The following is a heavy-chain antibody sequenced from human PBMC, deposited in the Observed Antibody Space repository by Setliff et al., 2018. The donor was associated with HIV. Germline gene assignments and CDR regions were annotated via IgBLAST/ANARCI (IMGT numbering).Heavy chain of an antibody. CDR3: AKGGYGGAYYVAGY. D-gene: IGHD5-18*01. J-gene: IGHJ4*02. Sequence: HPGGSLRLSCEASGFRVTDTYMAWVRQAPGKGLEWVTLIYTAGKTYYADFVKGRFTIARDDTKNTVSPQMTNLEPGDPAMYSCAKGGYGGAYYVAGYWGQGTKVTVSS. CDR1: GFRVTDTY. V-gene: IGHV3-53*01. CDR2: IYTAGKT.